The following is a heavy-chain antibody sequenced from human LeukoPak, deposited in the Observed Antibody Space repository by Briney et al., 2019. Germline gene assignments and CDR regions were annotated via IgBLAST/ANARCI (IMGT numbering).Heavy chain of an antibody. V-gene: IGHV1-2*02. D-gene: IGHD3-10*02. CDR3: ARGNPGSMIGDI. Sequence: ASVKVSCKASGYTLTGYFMHWVRQAPGQGLEWMGWINPNSGGTNYAQKFQGRVTMTRDTSISTAYMELSRLGSDDTAVYYCARGNPGSMIGDIWGQGTMVTVSS. CDR2: INPNSGGT. CDR1: GYTLTGYF. J-gene: IGHJ3*02.